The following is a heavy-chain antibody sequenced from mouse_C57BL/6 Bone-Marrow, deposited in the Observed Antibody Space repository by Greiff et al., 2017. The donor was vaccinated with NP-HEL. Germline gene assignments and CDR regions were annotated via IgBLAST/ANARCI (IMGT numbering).Heavy chain of an antibody. CDR1: GYSFTSYY. CDR2: IYPGSGNT. CDR3: ARNTTVALDY. V-gene: IGHV1-66*01. D-gene: IGHD1-1*01. Sequence: QVQLQQSGPELVKPGASVKISCKASGYSFTSYYIHWVKQRPGQGLEWIGWIYPGSGNTKYNEKFKGKATLTADTSSSTAYMQLSSLTSEDSAVYYCARNTTVALDYWGQGTTLTVSS. J-gene: IGHJ2*01.